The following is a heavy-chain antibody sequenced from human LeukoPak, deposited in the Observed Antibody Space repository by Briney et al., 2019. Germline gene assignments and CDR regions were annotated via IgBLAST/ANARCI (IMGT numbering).Heavy chain of an antibody. Sequence: GSLRLSCAASGFTFSSYAMMWIRQAPGKRLEWISSITGSVDGTYYADSVRGRFTISSDNSENTLYLQVSSLRAEDTAVYFCVKGFVHPTYYFDYWGQGTLVTVSS. V-gene: IGHV3-23*01. D-gene: IGHD3-10*01. CDR3: VKGFVHPTYYFDY. J-gene: IGHJ4*02. CDR2: ITGSVDGT. CDR1: GFTFSSYA.